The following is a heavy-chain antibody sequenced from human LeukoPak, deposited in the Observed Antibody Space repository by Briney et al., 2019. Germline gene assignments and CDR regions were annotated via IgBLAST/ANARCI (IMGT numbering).Heavy chain of an antibody. CDR3: ARMGMGRDYYYYYGMDV. CDR2: INHSGST. V-gene: IGHV4-34*01. Sequence: SETLSPTCAVYGGSFSGYYWSWIRQPPGKGLEWIGEINHSGSTNYNPSLKSRVTISVDTSKNQFSLKLSSVTAADTAVYYCARMGMGRDYYYYYGMDVWGQGTTVTVSS. J-gene: IGHJ6*02. CDR1: GGSFSGYY. D-gene: IGHD3-10*01.